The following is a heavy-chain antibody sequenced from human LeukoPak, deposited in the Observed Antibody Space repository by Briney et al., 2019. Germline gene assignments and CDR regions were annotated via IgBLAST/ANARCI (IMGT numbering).Heavy chain of an antibody. CDR1: GYTLTGYY. D-gene: IGHD1-26*01. J-gene: IGHJ4*02. Sequence: ASLKVSCKAFGYTLTGYYMHWVRQAPGQGLEWMGWINPNSGGTNSAQKFQGRVTITRDTSISTAYMELSRLAADDAAVYYCARGEGCGHYWGQGTLVTVSS. CDR2: INPNSGGT. V-gene: IGHV1-2*02. CDR3: ARGEGCGHY.